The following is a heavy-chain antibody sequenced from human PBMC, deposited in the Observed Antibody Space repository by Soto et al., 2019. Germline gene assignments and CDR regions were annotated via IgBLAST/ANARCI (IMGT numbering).Heavy chain of an antibody. CDR1: GDSISSSRYY. D-gene: IGHD2-2*01. J-gene: IGHJ4*02. CDR2: IYYRGST. V-gene: IGHV4-39*01. CDR3: ARHFHPTTGYCTSTSCYHFDY. Sequence: PSETLSLTCNVSGDSISSSRYYWGWVRQPPGKGLEWIGSIYYRGSTYYGPSLKSRVTITVDTSKNQFSLKLTSVTAADTAVYYCARHFHPTTGYCTSTSCYHFDYWGQGTLDTVSS.